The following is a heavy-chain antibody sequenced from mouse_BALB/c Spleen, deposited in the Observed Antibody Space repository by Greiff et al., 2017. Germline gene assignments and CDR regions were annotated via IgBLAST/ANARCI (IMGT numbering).Heavy chain of an antibody. D-gene: IGHD2-1*01. V-gene: IGHV1-69*02. J-gene: IGHJ4*01. Sequence: VQLQQPGAELVRPGASVKLSCKASGYTFTSYWINWVKQRPGQGLEWIGNIYPSDSYTNYNQKFKDKATLTVDKSSSTAYMQLSSPTSEDSAVYYCTREGDGTYYYAMDYWGQGTSVTVSS. CDR3: TREGDGTYYYAMDY. CDR2: IYPSDSYT. CDR1: GYTFTSYW.